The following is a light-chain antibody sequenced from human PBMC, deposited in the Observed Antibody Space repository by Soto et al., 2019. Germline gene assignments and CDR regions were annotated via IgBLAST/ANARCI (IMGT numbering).Light chain of an antibody. CDR3: CSYAGRYTDV. Sequence: QSALTQPRSVSGSPGQSVTISCTGTSSDIGGYNFVSWFQHHPGKAPTLMISDVTTRPSGVPARFSGSKSGNTASLTISGRQAEDEADYYCCSYAGRYTDVFGTGTKLTVL. CDR1: SSDIGGYNF. J-gene: IGLJ1*01. CDR2: DVT. V-gene: IGLV2-11*01.